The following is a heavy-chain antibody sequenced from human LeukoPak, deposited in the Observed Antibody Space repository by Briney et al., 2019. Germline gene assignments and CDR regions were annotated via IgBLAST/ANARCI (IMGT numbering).Heavy chain of an antibody. CDR1: GGSFSGYY. CDR3: ASPVPLSDAFDI. CDR2: INHSGST. D-gene: IGHD1-1*01. V-gene: IGHV4-34*01. J-gene: IGHJ3*02. Sequence: SGTLSLTCAVYGGSFSGYYWSWIRQPPGKGLEWIGEINHSGSTNYNPSLKSRVTISVDTSKNQFSLKLSSVTAADTAVYYCASPVPLSDAFDIWGQGTMVTVSS.